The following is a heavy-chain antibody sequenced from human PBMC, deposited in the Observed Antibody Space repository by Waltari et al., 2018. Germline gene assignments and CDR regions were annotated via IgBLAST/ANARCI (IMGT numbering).Heavy chain of an antibody. Sequence: EVQLVESGGSLVQPGGSLRLSCAASGFPFNSYWRYWIRQAPGKGLELVADIKGDGGEKYYVDSVKGRFTISRDNAKNSLYLEMNSLRAEDTAVYFCARGSNGAFDYWGQGTLVTVSS. CDR2: IKGDGGEK. CDR3: ARGSNGAFDY. CDR1: GFPFNSYW. J-gene: IGHJ4*02. V-gene: IGHV3-7*04. D-gene: IGHD3-10*01.